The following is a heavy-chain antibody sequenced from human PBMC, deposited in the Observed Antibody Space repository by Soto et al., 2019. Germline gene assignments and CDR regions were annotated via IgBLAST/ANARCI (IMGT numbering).Heavy chain of an antibody. Sequence: SETLSLTCTVSGGSIRSGDYYWSWIRQPPGKGPEWIGYIYYSGSTYYNPSLKSRVTISVDTSKNQVSLKLTSVTAEDTAIYYCARENYYDSSVWGQGTMVTVSS. CDR1: GGSIRSGDYY. CDR3: ARENYYDSSV. D-gene: IGHD3-22*01. CDR2: IYYSGST. V-gene: IGHV4-30-4*01. J-gene: IGHJ3*01.